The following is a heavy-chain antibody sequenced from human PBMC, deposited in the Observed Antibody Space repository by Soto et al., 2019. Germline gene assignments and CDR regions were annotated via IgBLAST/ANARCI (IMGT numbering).Heavy chain of an antibody. D-gene: IGHD3-22*01. J-gene: IGHJ4*02. CDR3: AKDRHYYDSSGYPVD. V-gene: IGHV3-30*18. Sequence: QVQLVESGGGVVQPGRSLRLSCAASGFTFSSYGMHWVRQAPGXGLDCVAGISYDGSNKYYGDFVEGRFTISRDNSKNTLYLELNSLRPEDTAVYYCAKDRHYYDSSGYPVDWGQGTLVTVSS. CDR1: GFTFSSYG. CDR2: ISYDGSNK.